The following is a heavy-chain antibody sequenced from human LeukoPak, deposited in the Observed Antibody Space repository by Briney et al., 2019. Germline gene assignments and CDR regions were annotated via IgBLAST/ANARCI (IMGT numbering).Heavy chain of an antibody. CDR1: GGSFSDYY. J-gene: IGHJ4*02. CDR3: ARALMPDYFDY. D-gene: IGHD2-2*01. Sequence: SETLSLTCAVYGGSFSDYYWSWIRQPPGKGLEWIGEINHSGSTNYNPSLKSRVTISVDTSKNQFSLKLSSVTAADTAVYYCARALMPDYFDYWGQGTLVTVSS. V-gene: IGHV4-34*01. CDR2: INHSGST.